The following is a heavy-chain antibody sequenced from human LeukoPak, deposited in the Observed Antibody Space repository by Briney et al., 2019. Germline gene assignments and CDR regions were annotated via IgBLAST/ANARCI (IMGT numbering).Heavy chain of an antibody. V-gene: IGHV4-59*08. CDR3: ARRLARRRTPFDI. Sequence: SETLSLTCTVSGGSISSYYWSWIRQPPGKGLEWIGYIYYSGSTNYNPSLKSRVTTSVDTSKNQFSLKLSSVTAADTAVYYCARRLARRRTPFDIWGQGTMVTVSS. CDR2: IYYSGST. D-gene: IGHD3-3*02. CDR1: GGSISSYY. J-gene: IGHJ3*02.